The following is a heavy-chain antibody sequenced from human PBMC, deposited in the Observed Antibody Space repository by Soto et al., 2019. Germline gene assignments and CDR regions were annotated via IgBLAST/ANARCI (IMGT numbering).Heavy chain of an antibody. CDR2: IIPIIGTP. Sequence: SLKVSCKPSGGGLSEDCIRWVREAPAQELEWMGGIIPIIGTPKYAQKFQGRLTISADGSTSTAYMELDSLRSEDTALYYCARRRSGGNSIPGENYVFDHWGQGSLVTVSS. CDR3: ARRRSGGNSIPGENYVFDH. CDR1: GGGLSEDC. D-gene: IGHD2-21*02. J-gene: IGHJ4*02. V-gene: IGHV1-69*01.